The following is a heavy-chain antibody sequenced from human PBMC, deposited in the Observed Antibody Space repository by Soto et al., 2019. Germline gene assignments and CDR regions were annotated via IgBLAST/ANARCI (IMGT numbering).Heavy chain of an antibody. J-gene: IGHJ4*02. CDR2: MNPNSGNT. Sequence: ASVKVSCKASGYTFTSYDINWVRQATGQGLEWMGWMNPNSGNTGYAQKFQGRVTMTRNTSISTAYMELSRLRFDDTAVYYCAREYISSWFDYWGQGTLVTVSS. CDR3: AREYISSWFDY. V-gene: IGHV1-8*01. CDR1: GYTFTSYD. D-gene: IGHD6-13*01.